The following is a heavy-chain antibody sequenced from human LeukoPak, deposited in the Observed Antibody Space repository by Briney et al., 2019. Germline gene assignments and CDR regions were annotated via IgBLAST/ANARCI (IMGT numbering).Heavy chain of an antibody. Sequence: ASVKVSCKASGYTFTGYAMNWVRQAPGQGLEWMGWINTNTGNPTYAQGFTGRFVFSLDTSVSTAYLQISSLKAEDTAVYYCAREPLSSSWSYYYYYGMDVWGQGTTVTVSS. CDR3: AREPLSSSWSYYYYYGMDV. D-gene: IGHD6-13*01. CDR1: GYTFTGYA. CDR2: INTNTGNP. J-gene: IGHJ6*02. V-gene: IGHV7-4-1*02.